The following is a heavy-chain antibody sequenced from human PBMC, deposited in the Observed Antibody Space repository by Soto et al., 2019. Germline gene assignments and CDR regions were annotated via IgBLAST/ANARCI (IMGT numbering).Heavy chain of an antibody. D-gene: IGHD3-22*01. CDR1: GGSFSGYY. V-gene: IGHV4-34*01. J-gene: IGHJ4*02. CDR2: INHSGST. Sequence: PSETLSLTCAVYGGSFSGYYWSWIRQPPGKGLEWIGEINHSGSTNYNPSLKSRVTISVDTSKNQFSLKLSSVTAADTAVYYCARLVGFNYDSSGFDYWGQGTLVTVSS. CDR3: ARLVGFNYDSSGFDY.